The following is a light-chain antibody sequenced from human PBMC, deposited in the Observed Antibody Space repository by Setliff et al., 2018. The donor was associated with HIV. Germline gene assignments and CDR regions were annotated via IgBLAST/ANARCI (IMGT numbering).Light chain of an antibody. CDR1: SSDVGAYDY. Sequence: QSALTQPRSVSGSPGQSVTFSCTGSSSDVGAYDYVSWYQQRPGKAPKLVIYDVTKRPSGVPDRFSGSKSGNTASLTISGLQSEEEADYYCCSYVGSYSYVFGSGTKVTVL. CDR3: CSYVGSYSYV. J-gene: IGLJ1*01. CDR2: DVT. V-gene: IGLV2-11*01.